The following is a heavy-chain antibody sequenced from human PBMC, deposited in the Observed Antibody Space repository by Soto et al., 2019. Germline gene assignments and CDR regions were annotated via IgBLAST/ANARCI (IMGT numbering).Heavy chain of an antibody. CDR1: GGSISNYY. Sequence: SETLSLTCTVPGGSISNYYWTWIRQFPGKRLEWIAHIHNSGNTNSNASLKSRVTISMDTSKNQISLRLTSVTAADTAMYYCARLQYTVVTPIDMWGQGTMVTVSS. D-gene: IGHD2-21*02. CDR2: IHNSGNT. V-gene: IGHV4-59*01. J-gene: IGHJ3*02. CDR3: ARLQYTVVTPIDM.